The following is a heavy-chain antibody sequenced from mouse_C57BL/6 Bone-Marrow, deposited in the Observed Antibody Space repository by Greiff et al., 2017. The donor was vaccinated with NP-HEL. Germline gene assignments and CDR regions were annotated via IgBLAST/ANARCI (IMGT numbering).Heavy chain of an antibody. CDR3: ARGGTWFAY. CDR1: GYSITSDY. Sequence: VQLQQSGPGLAKPSQTLSLTCSVTGYSITSDYWNWIQKFPGNKLEYMGYISYSGSTYYNPSLKSRISITRDTSKNQYYLQLNSVTTEDTATYYCARGGTWFAYWGQGTLVTVSA. V-gene: IGHV3-8*01. CDR2: ISYSGST. J-gene: IGHJ3*01.